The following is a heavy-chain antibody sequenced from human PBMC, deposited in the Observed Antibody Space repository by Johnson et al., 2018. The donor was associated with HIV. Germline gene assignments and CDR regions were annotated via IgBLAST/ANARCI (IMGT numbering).Heavy chain of an antibody. J-gene: IGHJ3*02. V-gene: IGHV3-7*01. Sequence: VQLVESGGGLIQPGGSLRLSCAASGFTVSSNYMSWVRQAPGTGLEWVANIKQDGSEKYYVDSVKGRFTISRDNAKNTLYLQMNRLRTDDTTVYYCARDRFHPHAFDIWGQGTMVTVSS. D-gene: IGHD3-10*01. CDR3: ARDRFHPHAFDI. CDR1: GFTVSSNY. CDR2: IKQDGSEK.